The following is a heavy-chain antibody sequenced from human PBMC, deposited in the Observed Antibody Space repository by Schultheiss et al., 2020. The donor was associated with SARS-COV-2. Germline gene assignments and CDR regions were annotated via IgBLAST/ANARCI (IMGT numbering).Heavy chain of an antibody. CDR3: ARDLHY. Sequence: GESLKISCVASGFTFNYYAMNWVRQAPGKGLEWVSSIGGSGGNTYYADSVKGRFTISRDNSRNTLYLQMNSLRAEDTAVYYCARDLHYWGQGTLVTVSS. CDR1: GFTFNYYA. J-gene: IGHJ4*02. V-gene: IGHV3-23*01. CDR2: IGGSGGNT.